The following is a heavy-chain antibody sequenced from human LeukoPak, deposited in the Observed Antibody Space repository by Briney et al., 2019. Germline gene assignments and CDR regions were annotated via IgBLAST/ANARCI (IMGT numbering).Heavy chain of an antibody. J-gene: IGHJ3*02. CDR3: ARYSSGWYSDAFDI. D-gene: IGHD6-19*01. CDR1: GGSISSYY. V-gene: IGHV4-4*07. Sequence: PSETLSLTCTVSGGSISSYYWSWIRQPAGKGLEWVGRIYTSGSTNYNPSLKSRVTMSVDTSKNQFSLKLSSVTAADTAVYYCARYSSGWYSDAFDIWGQGTMVTVSS. CDR2: IYTSGST.